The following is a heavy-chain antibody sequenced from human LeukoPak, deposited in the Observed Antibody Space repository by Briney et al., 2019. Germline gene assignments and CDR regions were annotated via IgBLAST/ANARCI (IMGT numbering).Heavy chain of an antibody. D-gene: IGHD5/OR15-5a*01. V-gene: IGHV1-2*02. CDR2: INPNSGGT. J-gene: IGHJ5*02. Sequence: VASVKVSCKASGYTFTGYYMHWVRQAPGQGLEWMEWINPNSGGTNYAQKFQGRVTMTRDTSISTAYMDLNRLISGDTAVYYCATVVDDDLNWFDPWGQGTLVTVSS. CDR1: GYTFTGYY. CDR3: ATVVDDDLNWFDP.